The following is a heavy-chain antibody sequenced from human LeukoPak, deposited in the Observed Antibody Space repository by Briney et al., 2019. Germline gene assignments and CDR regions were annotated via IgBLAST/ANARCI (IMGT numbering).Heavy chain of an antibody. CDR1: GYTFTSYD. CDR3: ARSKIAVAGNYYYYGMDV. CDR2: MNPNSGNT. D-gene: IGHD6-19*01. Sequence: ASVKVSCKASGYTFTSYDINWVRQATGQGLEWMGWMNPNSGNTGYAQKFQGRVTMTRNTSISTAYMELSSLRSEDTAVYYCARSKIAVAGNYYYYGMDVWGQGTTVTVSS. J-gene: IGHJ6*02. V-gene: IGHV1-8*01.